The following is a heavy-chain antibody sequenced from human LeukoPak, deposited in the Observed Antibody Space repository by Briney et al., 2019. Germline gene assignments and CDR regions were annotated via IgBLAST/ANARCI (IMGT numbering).Heavy chain of an antibody. CDR2: IYYSGST. J-gene: IGHJ4*02. D-gene: IGHD6-13*01. V-gene: IGHV4-59*01. CDR1: GGSISSYY. Sequence: SETLSLTCTVSGGSISSYYWSWIRQPPGKGLEWIGYIYYSGSTNYNPSLESRVTISVDTSKNQFSLKLSSVTAADTAVYYCARMGSSSWYTLSYFDYWGQGTLVTVSS. CDR3: ARMGSSSWYTLSYFDY.